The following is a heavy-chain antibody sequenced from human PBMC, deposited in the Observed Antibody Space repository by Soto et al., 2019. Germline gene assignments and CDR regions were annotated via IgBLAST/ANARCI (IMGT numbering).Heavy chain of an antibody. D-gene: IGHD6-13*01. CDR2: SYWDDDK. CDR3: VHRWSVSSNYYFDY. Sequence: QITLKESGPTLVKPTQTLTLTCTFSGFSLSTSGVGVGWIRQPPGQALEWLALSYWDDDKRYSPSRKSKLTIGKATCKSQVVPRMDIMVPVDTATYYCVHRWSVSSNYYFDYWGQGTLVLVSS. V-gene: IGHV2-5*02. CDR1: GFSLSTSGVG. J-gene: IGHJ4*02.